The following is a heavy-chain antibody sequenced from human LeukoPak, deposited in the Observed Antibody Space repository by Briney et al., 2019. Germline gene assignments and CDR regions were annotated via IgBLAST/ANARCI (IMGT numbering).Heavy chain of an antibody. CDR3: AKVRQLAYYFDY. CDR1: GFTFSSYV. V-gene: IGHV3-23*01. Sequence: GGSLRLSCAASGFTFSSYVMTWVRQAPGKGLEWVSSISGSGGSTYYADSVKGRFTISRENSKNTLYLQMNSMRAEDTAVYYCAKVRQLAYYFDYWGQGTLVTVSS. D-gene: IGHD6-13*01. J-gene: IGHJ4*02. CDR2: ISGSGGST.